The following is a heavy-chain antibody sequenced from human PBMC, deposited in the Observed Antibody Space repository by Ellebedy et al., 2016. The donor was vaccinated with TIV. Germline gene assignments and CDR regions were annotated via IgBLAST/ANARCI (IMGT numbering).Heavy chain of an antibody. V-gene: IGHV3-7*01. CDR1: GFTFSSYW. CDR2: IKQDGSEK. CDR3: AREDSSGWYKFSS. J-gene: IGHJ5*02. D-gene: IGHD6-19*01. Sequence: GGSLRLSCAASGFTFSSYWMSWVRQAPGKGLEWVANIKQDGSEKYYVDSVKGRFTIFRDNAKNSLYLQMNSLRAEDTAVYYCAREDSSGWYKFSSWGQGTLVTVSS.